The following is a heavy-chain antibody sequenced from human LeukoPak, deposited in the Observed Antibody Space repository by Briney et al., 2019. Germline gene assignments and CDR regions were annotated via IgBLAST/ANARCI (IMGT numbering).Heavy chain of an antibody. D-gene: IGHD2-8*01. CDR2: ISYDGSNK. CDR3: AREALPNGVWRVGWFDP. V-gene: IGHV3-30-3*01. J-gene: IGHJ5*02. Sequence: GGSLRLSCAASGFTFSSYAMHWVRQAPGKGLEWVAVISYDGSNKYYADSVKGRFTISRDNSKNTLYLQMNSLRAEDTAVYYCAREALPNGVWRVGWFDPWGQGTLVTVFS. CDR1: GFTFSSYA.